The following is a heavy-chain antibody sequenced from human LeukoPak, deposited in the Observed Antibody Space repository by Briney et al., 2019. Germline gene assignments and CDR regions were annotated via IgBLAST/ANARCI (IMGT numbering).Heavy chain of an antibody. CDR3: AKGDDDRYCGGGSCYGFDY. CDR2: IRGSVGST. Sequence: GGSLRLSCAASGFTFRNYGMSWVGQAPGMGLEWGAGIRGSVGSTNYADSVMGRITISRDNSMNTLYLPMTSLRAEDTAVYYSAKGDDDRYCGGGSCYGFDYWGPGTPMTASS. J-gene: IGHJ4*02. V-gene: IGHV3-23*01. D-gene: IGHD2-15*01. CDR1: GFTFRNYG.